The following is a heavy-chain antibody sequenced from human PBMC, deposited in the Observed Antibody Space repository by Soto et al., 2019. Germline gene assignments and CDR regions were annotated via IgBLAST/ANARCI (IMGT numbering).Heavy chain of an antibody. Sequence: PSETLSLTCTVSGGSISSGDYYWSWIRQPPGKGLEWIGYIYYSGSTSYNPSLKSRVTISVDTSKNQFSLKLTSVTAADTAVYYCARDRQVPNYKYGTNVWGQGTTVTVSS. CDR2: IYYSGST. D-gene: IGHD3-10*01. J-gene: IGHJ6*02. V-gene: IGHV4-30-4*01. CDR3: ARDRQVPNYKYGTNV. CDR1: GGSISSGDYY.